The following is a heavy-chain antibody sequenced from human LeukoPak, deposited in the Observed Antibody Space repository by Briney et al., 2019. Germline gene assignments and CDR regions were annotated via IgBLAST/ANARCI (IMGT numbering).Heavy chain of an antibody. D-gene: IGHD4-11*01. V-gene: IGHV3-74*01. CDR3: AKKGDYKNYDY. CDR2: INTDGSTT. CDR1: GFTFSTHW. Sequence: GGSLRLSCAASGFTFSTHWMHWVRQAPGKGLVWVSRINTDGSTTRYADSVKGRFTISRDNAKNTLYLQMNSLRAEDTAVYFCAKKGDYKNYDYWGQGALVIVSS. J-gene: IGHJ4*02.